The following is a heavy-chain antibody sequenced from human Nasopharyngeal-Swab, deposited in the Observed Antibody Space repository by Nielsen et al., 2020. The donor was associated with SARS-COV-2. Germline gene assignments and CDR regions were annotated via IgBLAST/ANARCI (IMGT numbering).Heavy chain of an antibody. J-gene: IGHJ4*02. CDR1: DFTFTDYW. V-gene: IGHV3-74*03. CDR3: ARESYSWSWYGPDY. CDR2: IDNDGSST. Sequence: GGSLRLSCTVSDFTFTDYWMHWLRQSPGKGPVWLSRIDNDGSSTTYADSVRGRFTISRDNARNTLFLQLHSLRAEDTAVYYCARESYSWSWYGPDYWGQGTQVTVSS. D-gene: IGHD1-26*01.